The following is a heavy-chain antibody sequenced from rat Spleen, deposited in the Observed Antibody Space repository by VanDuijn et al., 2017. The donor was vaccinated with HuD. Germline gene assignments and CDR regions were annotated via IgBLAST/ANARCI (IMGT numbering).Heavy chain of an antibody. CDR3: AKGWDVAYYRFVMDV. V-gene: IGHV5-19*01. CDR2: ISPSGAIT. J-gene: IGHJ4*01. Sequence: EVHLVESGGGLVQPGSPLKLSCAASGFTFNNYWMTWIRQAPGKGLEWVASISPSGAITHYRDSVKGRFTISRDSAKSTLYLEMDSLRSEDTATYYCAKGWDVAYYRFVMDVWGQGASVTVSS. CDR1: GFTFNNYW. D-gene: IGHD1-12*03.